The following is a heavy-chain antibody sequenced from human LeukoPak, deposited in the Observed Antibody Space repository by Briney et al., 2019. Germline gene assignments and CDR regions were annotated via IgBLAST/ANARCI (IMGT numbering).Heavy chain of an antibody. CDR3: AREGSYSSSSVAFDI. CDR2: IYYSGST. J-gene: IGHJ3*02. D-gene: IGHD6-6*01. V-gene: IGHV4-39*02. CDR1: GGSISSSSYY. Sequence: SETLSLTCTVSGGSISSSSYYWGWIRQPPGKGLEWIGSIYYSGSTYYNPSLKSRVTISVDTSKNQSSLKLSSVTAADTAVYYCAREGSYSSSSVAFDIWGQGTMVTVSS.